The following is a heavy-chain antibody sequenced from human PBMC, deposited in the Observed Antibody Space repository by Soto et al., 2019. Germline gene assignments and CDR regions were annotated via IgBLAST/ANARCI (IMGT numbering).Heavy chain of an antibody. V-gene: IGHV1-3*01. Sequence: QVQLVQSGAEVKKPGASVKVSCKASGYTFTSYAMHWVRQAPGQRLEWMGWINAGNGNTKYSQKFQGRVTITRDTSASTAHMELSSLRSEDTAVYYCARGFFAISFPYGMDVWGQGTTVTVSS. CDR2: INAGNGNT. J-gene: IGHJ6*02. CDR1: GYTFTSYA. CDR3: ARGFFAISFPYGMDV. D-gene: IGHD3-3*01.